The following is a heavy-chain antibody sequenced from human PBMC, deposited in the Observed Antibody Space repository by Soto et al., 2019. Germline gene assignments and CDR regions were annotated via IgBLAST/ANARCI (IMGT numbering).Heavy chain of an antibody. Sequence: PGGSLRLSCAASGFTFSSYCMHWVRQAPGKGLEWVAVISYDGSNKYYVDSVKGRFTISRDNSKNTLYLQMNSLRAEDTAVYYCAKDASSYSNYIDYWGQGTLVTVSS. CDR1: GFTFSSYC. V-gene: IGHV3-30*18. J-gene: IGHJ4*02. CDR3: AKDASSYSNYIDY. CDR2: ISYDGSNK. D-gene: IGHD4-4*01.